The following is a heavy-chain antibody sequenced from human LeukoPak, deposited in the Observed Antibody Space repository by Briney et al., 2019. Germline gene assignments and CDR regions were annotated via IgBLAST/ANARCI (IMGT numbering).Heavy chain of an antibody. CDR2: TSSSGSTI. Sequence: GGSLRLSCAASGFTFSDYYMSWIRQAPGKGLEWVSYTSSSGSTIYYADSVKGRFTISRDNAKNSLYLQMNSLRAEDTAVYYCASQGYSYGRALTDYWGQGTLVTVSS. CDR1: GFTFSDYY. D-gene: IGHD5-18*01. V-gene: IGHV3-11*01. CDR3: ASQGYSYGRALTDY. J-gene: IGHJ4*02.